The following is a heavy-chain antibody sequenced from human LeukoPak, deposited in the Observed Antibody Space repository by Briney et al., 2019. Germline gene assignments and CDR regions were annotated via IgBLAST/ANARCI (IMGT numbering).Heavy chain of an antibody. V-gene: IGHV4-4*02. CDR2: IYHSGNT. CDR1: GGSISSSNW. CDR3: ARVGSSWYGSFDY. Sequence: PSGILSLTCAVSGGSISSSNWWSWVRQPPGKGLEWIGEIYHSGNTNYNPSLKSRVTISVDKSKNQFSLKLSSVTAADTAVYYCARVGSSWYGSFDYWGQGTLVTVSS. D-gene: IGHD6-13*01. J-gene: IGHJ4*02.